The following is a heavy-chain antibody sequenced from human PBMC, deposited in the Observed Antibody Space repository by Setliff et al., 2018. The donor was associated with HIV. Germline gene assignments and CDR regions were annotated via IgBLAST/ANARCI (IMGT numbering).Heavy chain of an antibody. J-gene: IGHJ5*02. V-gene: IGHV4-59*08. D-gene: IGHD2-2*01. CDR3: ARRAVQDASITSSNWFDP. CDR2: IYYTGST. CDR1: GGPISSYY. Sequence: PSETLSLTCTVSGGPISSYYWSWMRQPPGKGLEWIGYIYYTGSTNCNPSLKSRVTMSADESKNQFSLKLNSVTAADTAVYFCARRAVQDASITSSNWFDPWGHGTLVTVSS.